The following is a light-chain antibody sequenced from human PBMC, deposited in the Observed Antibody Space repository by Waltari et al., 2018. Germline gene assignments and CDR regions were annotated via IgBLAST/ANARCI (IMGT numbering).Light chain of an antibody. CDR1: QSVSSD. J-gene: IGKJ4*01. CDR3: QQYNNWPLT. V-gene: IGKV3-15*01. CDR2: GAS. Sequence: IVITHCPPTLSVTPGERATLPGRASQSVSSDLRWYQQKPGQAPRLLIYGASPRATGIPGRFSGSGSGTEFTLTISSLQTEDFAVYYCQQYNNWPLTFGGGTKVEI.